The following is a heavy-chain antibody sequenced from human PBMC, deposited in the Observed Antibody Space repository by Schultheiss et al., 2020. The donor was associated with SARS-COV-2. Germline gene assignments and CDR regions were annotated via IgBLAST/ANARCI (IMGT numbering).Heavy chain of an antibody. Sequence: GESLKISCAASGFTFSNAWMSWVRQAPGKGLEWVGRIKSKTDGGTTDYAAPVKGRFTISRDDSKNTLYLQMNSLKTEDTAMYYCASVYYYDSSGYYPPVRDYGMDVWGQGTTVTVSS. J-gene: IGHJ6*02. CDR1: GFTFSNAW. CDR2: IKSKTDGGTT. V-gene: IGHV3-15*01. CDR3: ASVYYYDSSGYYPPVRDYGMDV. D-gene: IGHD3-22*01.